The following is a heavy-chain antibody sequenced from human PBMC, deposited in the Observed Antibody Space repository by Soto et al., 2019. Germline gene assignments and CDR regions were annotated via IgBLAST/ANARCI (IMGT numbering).Heavy chain of an antibody. V-gene: IGHV3-30-3*01. D-gene: IGHD6-13*01. CDR2: ISYDGSNK. CDR1: GFTFSSYA. J-gene: IGHJ5*02. Sequence: QVQLVESGGGVVQPGRSLRLSCAASGFTFSSYAMHWVRQAPGNGLEWVAVISYDGSNKYYADSVKGRFTISRDNSKNTLYLQMNSLRAEDTAVYYCARAHGAAGTSWFDPWGQGTLVTVSS. CDR3: ARAHGAAGTSWFDP.